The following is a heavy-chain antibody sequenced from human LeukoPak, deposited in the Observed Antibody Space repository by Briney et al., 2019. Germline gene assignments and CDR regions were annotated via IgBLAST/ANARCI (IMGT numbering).Heavy chain of an antibody. V-gene: IGHV3-23*01. CDR3: ARNYDSSGLLDY. CDR2: ISGSGGST. Sequence: GGSLRLSCAASGFTFSSYAMSWVRQAPGKGLEWVSAISGSGGSTYYADSVKGRFTISRDNSKNSLYLQMNSLRAEDTAVYYCARNYDSSGLLDYWGQGTLVTVSS. J-gene: IGHJ4*02. D-gene: IGHD3-22*01. CDR1: GFTFSSYA.